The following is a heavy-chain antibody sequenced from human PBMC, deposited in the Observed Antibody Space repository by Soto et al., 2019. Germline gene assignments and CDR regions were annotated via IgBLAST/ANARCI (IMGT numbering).Heavy chain of an antibody. CDR2: IFHTGST. V-gene: IGHV4-30-2*01. CDR1: GDSLSSGGYS. J-gene: IGHJ5*02. D-gene: IGHD4-17*01. Sequence: SETLSLTCAVSGDSLSSGGYSWSWIRQPPGKGLEWIGYIFHTGSTYYNPSLKSRVTMSVDSSKNQFSLKVNSVTAADTAVYFCARDDFGGHHNWSDPWGLVLLVTVSS. CDR3: ARDDFGGHHNWSDP.